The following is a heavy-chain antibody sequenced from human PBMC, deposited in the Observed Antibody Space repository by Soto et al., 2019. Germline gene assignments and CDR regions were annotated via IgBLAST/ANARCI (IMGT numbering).Heavy chain of an antibody. CDR2: TSYDGSNK. V-gene: IGHV3-30-3*01. Sequence: PGGSMRLSSAASGFTFSSFTMYWVRQAPGKGLEWVAVTSYDGSNKYYADSVKGRFTISRDNSKNTLYLQMSSLRAEDTAVYYCARGDSSDSSGYFFYFDCWGQGTLVTVSS. CDR3: ARGDSSDSSGYFFYFDC. J-gene: IGHJ4*02. D-gene: IGHD3-22*01. CDR1: GFTFSSFT.